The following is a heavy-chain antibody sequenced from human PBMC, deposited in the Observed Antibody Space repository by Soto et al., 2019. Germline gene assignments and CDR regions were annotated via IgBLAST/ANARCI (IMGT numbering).Heavy chain of an antibody. Sequence: GGSLRLSCAASGFIVSSNYMTWVRQAPGKGLEWVSLLYSGGTTHYAASVKGRFTISSHSSQNTLFLQMNSLRTEDTATYYCLRGRYGSQIHWGQGTKVTVSS. V-gene: IGHV3-53*04. CDR1: GFIVSSNY. D-gene: IGHD3-10*01. CDR3: LRGRYGSQIH. J-gene: IGHJ4*02. CDR2: LYSGGTT.